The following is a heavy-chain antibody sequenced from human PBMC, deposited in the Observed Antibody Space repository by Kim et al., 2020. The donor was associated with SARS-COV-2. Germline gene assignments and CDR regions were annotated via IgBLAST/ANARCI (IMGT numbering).Heavy chain of an antibody. CDR1: GFTFSSYA. CDR2: ISYDGSNK. D-gene: IGHD5-12*01. J-gene: IGHJ4*02. V-gene: IGHV3-30*04. CDR3: ARQDGYNYYFDY. Sequence: GGSLRLSCAASGFTFSSYAMHWVRQAPGKGLEWVAVISYDGSNKYYVDSVKGRFTISRDNSKNTLYLQMNSLRAEDTAVYYCARQDGYNYYFDYWCQGTL.